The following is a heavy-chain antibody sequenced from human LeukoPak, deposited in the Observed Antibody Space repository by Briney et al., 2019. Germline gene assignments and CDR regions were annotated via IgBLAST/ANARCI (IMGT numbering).Heavy chain of an antibody. D-gene: IGHD3-3*01. CDR1: GGSISSGDYY. CDR2: IYYSGST. CDR3: ARQKVPDFWSGYSGGFDY. V-gene: IGHV4-30-4*08. J-gene: IGHJ4*02. Sequence: PSETLSLTCTVSGGSISSGDYYWSWIRQPPGKGLEWIGYIYYSGSTYYNPSLKSRVIISVDTSKNQFSLKLSSVTAADTAVYYCARQKVPDFWSGYSGGFDYWGQGTLVTVSS.